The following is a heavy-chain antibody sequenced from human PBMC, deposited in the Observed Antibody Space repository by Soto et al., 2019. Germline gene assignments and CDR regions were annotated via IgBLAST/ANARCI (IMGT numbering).Heavy chain of an antibody. V-gene: IGHV5-51*01. J-gene: IGHJ3*02. CDR3: ARRVEDTAMVYDAFDI. D-gene: IGHD5-18*01. CDR2: IYPGDSDT. CDR1: GYSFSNYW. Sequence: GESLKISCKGSGYSFSNYWIGWVRQMPGKGLEWMGIIYPGDSDTRYSPSLQGQVTISADKSISTAYLQWSSLKASDTAMYFCARRVEDTAMVYDAFDIWGQGTMVTVS.